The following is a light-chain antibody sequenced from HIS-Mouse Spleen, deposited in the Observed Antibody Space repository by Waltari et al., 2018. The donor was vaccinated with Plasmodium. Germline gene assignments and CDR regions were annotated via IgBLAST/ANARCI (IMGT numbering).Light chain of an antibody. J-gene: IGLJ2*01. Sequence: SYELTQPLSVSVALGQTARITCGGNNIGSKNVHWYQQKPGQAPVLVIYRDSNRPSGFLERFSGSNSGNTATLTISSAQAGDEADYYCQVWDSSTVVFGGATKLTVL. CDR1: NIGSKN. CDR2: RDS. V-gene: IGLV3-9*01. CDR3: QVWDSSTVV.